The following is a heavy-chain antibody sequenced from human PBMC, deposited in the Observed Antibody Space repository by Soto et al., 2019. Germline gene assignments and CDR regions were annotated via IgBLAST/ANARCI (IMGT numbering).Heavy chain of an antibody. CDR2: ISSSGSTI. J-gene: IGHJ6*02. V-gene: IGHV3-11*01. D-gene: IGHD2-15*01. CDR3: AREVRTPYYYSGMDV. CDR1: GFTFSDYY. Sequence: QVQLVESGGGLVKPGGSLRLSCAASGFTFSDYYMSWIRQAPGKGLEWVSYISSSGSTIYYADSVKGRFTISRDNANNSLYLQMNGMRAEDADVYYCAREVRTPYYYSGMDVWGQGSTVTVSS.